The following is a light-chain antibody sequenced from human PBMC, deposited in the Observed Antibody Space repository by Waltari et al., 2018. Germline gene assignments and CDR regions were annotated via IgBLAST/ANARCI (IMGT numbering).Light chain of an antibody. J-gene: IGLJ1*01. Sequence: QSALTQPTSVSGSPGQSNPISCTGTSSAVGAYNYGSWYQQYPNKAPKLMIYEVTQRPSGVPDRFSGSKSGNTASLTVSGLQAEDEADYYCISYAGNNKYVLGSGTKVTVL. CDR1: SSAVGAYNY. CDR2: EVT. V-gene: IGLV2-8*01. CDR3: ISYAGNNKYV.